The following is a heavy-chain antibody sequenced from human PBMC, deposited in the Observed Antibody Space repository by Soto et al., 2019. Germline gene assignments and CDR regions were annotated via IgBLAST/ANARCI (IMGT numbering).Heavy chain of an antibody. CDR2: INPETGGT. V-gene: IGHV1-2*02. CDR3: ARERFQVISDGMDV. CDR1: GYTFTGYY. D-gene: IGHD2-21*01. Sequence: ASVKVSCKASGYTFTGYYVHWVREAPGQGLEWMGWINPETGGTSCAQKFQGRVTLSRDTSINTAYLELSSLRFDDAAVYFCARERFQVISDGMDVWRQRTTVTVSS. J-gene: IGHJ6*02.